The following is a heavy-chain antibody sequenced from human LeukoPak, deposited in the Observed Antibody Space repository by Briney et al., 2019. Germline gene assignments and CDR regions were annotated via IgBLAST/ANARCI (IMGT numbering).Heavy chain of an antibody. Sequence: PGGSLRLSCAASGFTFSIYEMNWVRQAPGKGLEWVSYITGSGTIYYADSVKGRFTISRDSAKNSLYLQMSSLRPEDTGVYYCAREGVPGDGDHFDYWGQGTLVTVSS. CDR1: GFTFSIYE. V-gene: IGHV3-69-1*02. CDR2: ITGSGTI. J-gene: IGHJ4*02. D-gene: IGHD3-16*01. CDR3: AREGVPGDGDHFDY.